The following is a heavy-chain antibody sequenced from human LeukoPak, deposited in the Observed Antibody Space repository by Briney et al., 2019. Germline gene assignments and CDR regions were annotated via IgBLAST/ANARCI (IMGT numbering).Heavy chain of an antibody. V-gene: IGHV3-21*01. J-gene: IGHJ4*02. CDR3: ARDLITMIVAFDY. D-gene: IGHD3-22*01. CDR1: GFTFSSYN. CDR2: ISSSSNYI. Sequence: PGGSLRLSCAASGFTFSSYNMNWVRQAPGKGLERVSSISSSSNYIYYADSVKGRFTISRDNAKNSLYLQMKSLRVEDTAVYYCARDLITMIVAFDYWGQGTLVTVSS.